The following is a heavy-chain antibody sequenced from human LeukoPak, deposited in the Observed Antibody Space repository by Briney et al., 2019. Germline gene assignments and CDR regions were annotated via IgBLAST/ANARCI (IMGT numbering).Heavy chain of an antibody. D-gene: IGHD3-3*01. Sequence: GRSLRLSCAASGFTFSSYGMHWVRQAPGKGLEWVAVISYDGSNKYYADSVKGRFTISRDNSKNTLYLQMNSLRAEDTAVYYCARGPTYYDFWSGYYTGNYWGQGTLVTVSS. CDR2: ISYDGSNK. CDR1: GFTFSSYG. V-gene: IGHV3-30*03. CDR3: ARGPTYYDFWSGYYTGNY. J-gene: IGHJ4*02.